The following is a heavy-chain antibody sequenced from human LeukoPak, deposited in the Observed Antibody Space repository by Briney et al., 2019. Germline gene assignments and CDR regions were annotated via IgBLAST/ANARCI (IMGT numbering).Heavy chain of an antibody. CDR1: GFTFSSYS. V-gene: IGHV3-21*01. CDR2: ISSSSSYI. Sequence: PGGSLRLSCAASGFTFSSYSMNWVRQAPGKGLEWVSSISSSSSYIYYADSAKGRFTISRDNAKNSLYLQMNSLRAEDTAVYYCARVGSSWQRGAFDIWGQGTMVTVSS. CDR3: ARVGSSWQRGAFDI. J-gene: IGHJ3*02. D-gene: IGHD6-13*01.